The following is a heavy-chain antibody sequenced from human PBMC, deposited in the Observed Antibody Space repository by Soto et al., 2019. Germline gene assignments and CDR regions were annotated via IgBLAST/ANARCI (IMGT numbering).Heavy chain of an antibody. V-gene: IGHV3-30*18. CDR2: ISYDGNVA. CDR3: AKEGPIPNWYFDY. Sequence: QVQLVESGGGVVQPGRSLRLSCAASGFTFSSYGMHWVRQAPGKGLEWVTVISYDGNVAYYADSVKGRFTISRDNPKNTLYLQMNSLRTEDTASYYCAKEGPIPNWYFDYWGQGTLVTVSS. CDR1: GFTFSSYG. D-gene: IGHD1-1*01. J-gene: IGHJ4*02.